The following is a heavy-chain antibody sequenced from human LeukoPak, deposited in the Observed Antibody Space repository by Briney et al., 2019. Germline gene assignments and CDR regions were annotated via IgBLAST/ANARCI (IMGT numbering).Heavy chain of an antibody. V-gene: IGHV1-2*02. CDR2: INTNSGGT. J-gene: IGHJ4*02. Sequence: ASVKVSCKASGYTFTDYYLHWVRQAPAQGLEWMGWINTNSGGTTTAQTFQGSVTTTRDTSITTAYLDLSRLRSDDTAVYYCARIGDNHYFDYWGQGTLVTVSS. CDR3: ARIGDNHYFDY. D-gene: IGHD1-1*01. CDR1: GYTFTDYY.